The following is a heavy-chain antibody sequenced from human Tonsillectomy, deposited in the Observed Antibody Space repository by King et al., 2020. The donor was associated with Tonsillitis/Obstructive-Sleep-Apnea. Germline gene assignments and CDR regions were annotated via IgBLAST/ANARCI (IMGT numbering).Heavy chain of an antibody. Sequence: VQLQESGPGLVKPSETLSLTCTVSGGSISSYYWSWIRQPPGKGLGWIGYIYYSGSTNYNPSLKSRVTISVDTSKNQFSLKLSSVTAADTAVYYCARGVGYDFWSGYLYYFDYWGQGTLVTVSS. CDR1: GGSISSYY. CDR3: ARGVGYDFWSGYLYYFDY. CDR2: IYYSGST. V-gene: IGHV4-59*08. D-gene: IGHD3-3*01. J-gene: IGHJ4*02.